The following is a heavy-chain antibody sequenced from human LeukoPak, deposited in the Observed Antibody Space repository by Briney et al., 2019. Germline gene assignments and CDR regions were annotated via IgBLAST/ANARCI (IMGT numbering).Heavy chain of an antibody. J-gene: IGHJ4*02. V-gene: IGHV4-59*01. Sequence: PSETLSLTCTVSGGSISSYYWSWIRQPPGKGLEWIGYIYYSGSTNYNPSLKSRVTISVDTSKNQFSLKLSSVTAADTAVYYCARWAGLLFDYWSQGTLVTVSS. CDR3: ARWAGLLFDY. CDR1: GGSISSYY. CDR2: IYYSGST. D-gene: IGHD6-19*01.